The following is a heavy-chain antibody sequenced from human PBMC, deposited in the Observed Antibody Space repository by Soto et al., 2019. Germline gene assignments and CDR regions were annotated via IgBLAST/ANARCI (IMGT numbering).Heavy chain of an antibody. CDR2: IYPGDSDT. V-gene: IGHV5-51*01. CDR3: AGRVVVPAASGWFDP. Sequence: GESLKISCKGSGYSFTSYWIGWVRQMPGKGLEWMGIIYPGDSDTRYSPSFQGQVTISADKSISTAYLQWSSLKASDTAMYYCAGRVVVPAASGWFDPWGQGTLVTVSS. CDR1: GYSFTSYW. D-gene: IGHD2-2*01. J-gene: IGHJ5*02.